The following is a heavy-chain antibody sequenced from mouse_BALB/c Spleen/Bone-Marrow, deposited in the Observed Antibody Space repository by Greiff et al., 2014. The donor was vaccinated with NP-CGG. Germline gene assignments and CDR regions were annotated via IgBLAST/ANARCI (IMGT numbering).Heavy chain of an antibody. CDR1: GFNIKDTY. J-gene: IGHJ3*01. D-gene: IGHD2-14*01. Sequence: VQLQQSGAELVKPGASVKLSCTASGFNIKDTYMHWVKQRPEQGLEWIGRIDPANGNTKYDPKFQGKATITADTSSNTAYLQLSSLTSEDTAVYYCALYGYDGPGFAYWGQGTLVTVSA. V-gene: IGHV14-3*02. CDR2: IDPANGNT. CDR3: ALYGYDGPGFAY.